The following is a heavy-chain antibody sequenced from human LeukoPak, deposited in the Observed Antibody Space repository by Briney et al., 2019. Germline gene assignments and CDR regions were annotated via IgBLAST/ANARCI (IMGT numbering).Heavy chain of an antibody. CDR2: INSNSGGT. Sequence: ASVKVSCKSSGYTFTGCYIHWVRLAPGQGLQWMGWINSNSGGTNYAQKFQGRVTMTRDTSISTAYMDLSSLISDDTAGYYCARDRGPEWWGSFDCWGQGTLVTVSS. CDR1: GYTFTGCY. D-gene: IGHD3-16*01. J-gene: IGHJ4*02. CDR3: ARDRGPEWWGSFDC. V-gene: IGHV1-2*02.